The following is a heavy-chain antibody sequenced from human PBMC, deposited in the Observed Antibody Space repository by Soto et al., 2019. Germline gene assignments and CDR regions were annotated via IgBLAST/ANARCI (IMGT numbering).Heavy chain of an antibody. CDR2: INHSGST. Sequence: SETLSLTCAVYGGSFSGYYWSWIRQPPGKGLEWIGEINHSGSTNYNPSLKSRVTISVDTSKNQFSLKLSSGTAADTAVYYCARLPESSRFDYWGQGTLVTVSS. V-gene: IGHV4-34*01. CDR1: GGSFSGYY. D-gene: IGHD6-13*01. CDR3: ARLPESSRFDY. J-gene: IGHJ4*02.